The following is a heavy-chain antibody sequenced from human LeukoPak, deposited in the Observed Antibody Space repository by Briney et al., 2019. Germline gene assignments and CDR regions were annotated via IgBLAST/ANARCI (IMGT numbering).Heavy chain of an antibody. V-gene: IGHV4-4*07. D-gene: IGHD2-2*01. CDR1: GSSTNSYY. CDR3: ARVKASSTSWTFDQ. Sequence: SETLSLTCSVSGSSTNSYYWSWIRQSGGKGLEWIGRIYSSGSTVYNPSLNSRLTMSIDTSKNQFSLTLKSVTATDTAVYYCARVKASSTSWTFDQWGQGALVTVSS. J-gene: IGHJ4*02. CDR2: IYSSGST.